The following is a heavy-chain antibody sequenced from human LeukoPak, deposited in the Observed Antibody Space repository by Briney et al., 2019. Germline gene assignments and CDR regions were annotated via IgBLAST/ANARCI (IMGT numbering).Heavy chain of an antibody. CDR1: GASIRSGDYY. CDR2: IYDSGST. J-gene: IGHJ3*02. CDR3: ARDCSGGSCYGAFDI. V-gene: IGHV4-30-4*01. Sequence: PSETLSLTCTVSGASIRSGDYYWSWIRQPPGTGLEWIGYIYDSGSTYYNLSLKSRITISVDTSENRFSLKLSSVTATDTAVYYCARDCSGGSCYGAFDIWGQGTMVTVSS. D-gene: IGHD2-15*01.